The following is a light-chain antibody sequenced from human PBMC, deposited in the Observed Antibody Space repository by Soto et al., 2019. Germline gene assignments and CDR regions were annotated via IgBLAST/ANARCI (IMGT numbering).Light chain of an antibody. CDR2: DAS. Sequence: EIVLTQSPATLSLSPGERATLSCRASQSVSSYLAWYQQKPGQAPRLLIYDASNRATGIPARFSGSGSGTDFTLTISSREPEEFAVYYCQQRSNWPTFGGGTKVEIK. V-gene: IGKV3-11*01. CDR3: QQRSNWPT. J-gene: IGKJ4*01. CDR1: QSVSSY.